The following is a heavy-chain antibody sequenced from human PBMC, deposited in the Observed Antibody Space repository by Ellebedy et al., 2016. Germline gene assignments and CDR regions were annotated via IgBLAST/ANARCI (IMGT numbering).Heavy chain of an antibody. D-gene: IGHD2-2*01. Sequence: ASVKVSXXASGYTFTGYYMHWVRLAPGQGPEWMGWIDPNSGGTNFAQRFRGWVTLTRDTSISTVYLDVSRLTSDDTAVYYCARGSGTSWFDYWGQGTLVTVPS. CDR1: GYTFTGYY. V-gene: IGHV1-2*04. J-gene: IGHJ4*02. CDR2: IDPNSGGT. CDR3: ARGSGTSWFDY.